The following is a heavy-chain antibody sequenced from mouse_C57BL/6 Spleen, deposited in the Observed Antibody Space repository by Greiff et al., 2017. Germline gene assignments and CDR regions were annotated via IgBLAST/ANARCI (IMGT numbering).Heavy chain of an antibody. J-gene: IGHJ1*03. CDR1: GYAFSSYW. CDR2: IYPGDGDT. V-gene: IGHV1-80*01. Sequence: VQLQQSGAELVKPGASVKISCKASGYAFSSYWMNWVKQRPGKGLEWIGQIYPGDGDTNYNGKFKGKATLTADKSSSTAYMQLSSLTSEDSAVYFCARWRGYYGSSYGYFDVWGTGTTVTVSS. CDR3: ARWRGYYGSSYGYFDV. D-gene: IGHD1-1*01.